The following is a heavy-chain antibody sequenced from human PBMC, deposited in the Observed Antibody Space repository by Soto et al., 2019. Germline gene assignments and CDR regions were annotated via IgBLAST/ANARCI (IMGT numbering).Heavy chain of an antibody. CDR3: ARDQSVGWFDP. J-gene: IGHJ5*02. V-gene: IGHV4-30-4*01. Sequence: PSETLSLTCTVSGGSISSGDYYWSWIRQPPGKGLEWIGYIYYSGSTYYNPSLKSRVTISVDTSKNQFSLKLSSVTAADTAVYYCARDQSVGWFDPWGQGTLVTVSS. D-gene: IGHD1-26*01. CDR1: GGSISSGDYY. CDR2: IYYSGST.